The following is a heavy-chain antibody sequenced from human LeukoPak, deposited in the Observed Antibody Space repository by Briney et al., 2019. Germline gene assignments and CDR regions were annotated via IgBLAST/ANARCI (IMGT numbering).Heavy chain of an antibody. CDR1: GFTFSSYE. CDR2: IGSSGSTI. V-gene: IGHV3-48*03. J-gene: IGHJ4*02. Sequence: PGGSLRLSCAASGFTFSSYEMNWVRQAPGKGLEWVSYIGSSGSTIYYADSVKGRFTISRDNAKNSLYLQMYSLRAEDTAVYYCARARPNDYWGQGTLVTVSS. CDR3: ARARPNDY.